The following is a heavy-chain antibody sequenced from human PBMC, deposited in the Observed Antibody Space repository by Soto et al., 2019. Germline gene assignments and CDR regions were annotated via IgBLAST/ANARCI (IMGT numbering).Heavy chain of an antibody. CDR2: GRNKATSYTS. D-gene: IGHD2-15*01. CDR3: VRVDYCNAGRCPPRDC. J-gene: IGHJ4*02. V-gene: IGHV3-72*01. Sequence: EVQLVESGGGLVQSGGSLRLSCAASGFTFSDHHIDWVRQAPGKGLEWIGRGRNKATSYTSEYAASVKGRFTISRDDSKNLMHLQMKSLKTEDTAVYHCVRVDYCNAGRCPPRDCWCQRTLVIVAS. CDR1: GFTFSDHH.